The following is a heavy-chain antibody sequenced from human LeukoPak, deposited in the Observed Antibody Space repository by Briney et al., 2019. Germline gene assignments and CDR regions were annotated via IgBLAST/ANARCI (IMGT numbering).Heavy chain of an antibody. D-gene: IGHD3-16*02. CDR1: GFTVSSNY. CDR3: ARDLRRRGSYCSYYYYYGMDV. V-gene: IGHV3-53*01. CDR2: IYSGGST. J-gene: IGHJ6*02. Sequence: PGGSLRLSCAASGFTVSSNYMSWVRQAPGKGLEWVSVIYSGGSTYYADSVKGRFTISRDNSKNTLYLQMNSLRAEDTAVYYCARDLRRRGSYCSYYYYYGMDVWGQGTTVTVSS.